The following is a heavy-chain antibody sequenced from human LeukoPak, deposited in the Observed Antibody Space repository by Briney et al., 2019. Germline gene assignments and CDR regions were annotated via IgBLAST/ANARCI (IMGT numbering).Heavy chain of an antibody. Sequence: GGSLRLSCAASGFTFNSYNMNWVRQAPGKGLEWVSSISSSSSYIYYADSVKGRFTISRDNTNNSLYLHLTSLRNDDTALYYCAKDERRIAATGSWGFDHWGQGTLVTVSS. CDR1: GFTFNSYN. D-gene: IGHD6-13*01. CDR2: ISSSSSYI. J-gene: IGHJ4*02. CDR3: AKDERRIAATGSWGFDH. V-gene: IGHV3-21*04.